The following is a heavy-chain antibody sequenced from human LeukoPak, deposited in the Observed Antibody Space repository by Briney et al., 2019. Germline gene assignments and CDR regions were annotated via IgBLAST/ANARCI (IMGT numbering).Heavy chain of an antibody. V-gene: IGHV4-38-2*02. CDR1: GYSISSGYY. D-gene: IGHD4-17*01. CDR3: ASTITVTTDY. CDR2: IYHSGSV. J-gene: IGHJ4*02. Sequence: SETLSLTCTVAGYSISSGYYWGWIRQPPGKGLEWIGSIYHSGSVYFNPSLKSRVTISVDTSNNQFSLKLSSVTAADTAVYYCASTITVTTDYWGQGTLVTVSS.